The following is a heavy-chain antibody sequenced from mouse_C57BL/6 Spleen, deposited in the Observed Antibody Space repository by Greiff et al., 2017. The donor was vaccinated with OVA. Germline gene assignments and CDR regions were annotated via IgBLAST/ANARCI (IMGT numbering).Heavy chain of an antibody. CDR1: GFSLTSYG. Sequence: VQLQESGPGLVQPSQSLSITCTVSGFSLTSYGVHWVRQSPGKGLEWLGVIWSGGSTAYNAAFISRLSISKDNSKRQVFFKMISLQADDTAIYYCARNGGPSYGYDDAMDYWGQGTSVTVSS. CDR3: ARNGGPSYGYDDAMDY. V-gene: IGHV2-2*01. D-gene: IGHD2-9*01. J-gene: IGHJ4*01. CDR2: IWSGGST.